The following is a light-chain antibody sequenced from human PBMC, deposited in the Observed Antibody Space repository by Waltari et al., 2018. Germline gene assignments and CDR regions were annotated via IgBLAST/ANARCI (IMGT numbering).Light chain of an antibody. V-gene: IGKV2-28*01. J-gene: IGKJ4*01. Sequence: IVLTQSPLTLAVTPGEPASISCRSSHSLLQSNGYNYVDWYLQKPGQSPRLLIYLRSNRAAGVPDRFSGSGSGTDFTLKISRVEAEDVGVYYCMQALQTPLTFGGGTKVEIK. CDR2: LRS. CDR3: MQALQTPLT. CDR1: HSLLQSNGYNY.